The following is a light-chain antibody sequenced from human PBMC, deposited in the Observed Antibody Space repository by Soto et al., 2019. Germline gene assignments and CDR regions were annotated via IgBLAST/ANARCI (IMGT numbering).Light chain of an antibody. CDR3: QSYDSSLSVV. Sequence: QSVLTQPPSVSGAPGQRVTISCTGSSSNIGAGYDVHWYQQLPGTAPKLLIYGNSNRPSGVPDRFSGSKSAVSASLAITGLQAEDEADYCCQSYDSSLSVVFGGGTKLAVL. CDR1: SSNIGAGYD. V-gene: IGLV1-40*01. J-gene: IGLJ3*02. CDR2: GNS.